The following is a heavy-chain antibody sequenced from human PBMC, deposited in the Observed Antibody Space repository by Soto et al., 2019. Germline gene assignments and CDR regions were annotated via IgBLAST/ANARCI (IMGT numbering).Heavy chain of an antibody. J-gene: IGHJ6*02. Sequence: QVQLVQSGAEVKKPGSSVKVSCKASGGTFSSYAISWVRQSPGQGLEWMGGIIPIFGTANYAQKFQGRVTITADESTSTAYMALSSLRSEDTAVYYCARVIARHYYDSRKVLSGMDVWGQGTTVTVSS. CDR3: ARVIARHYYDSRKVLSGMDV. V-gene: IGHV1-69*01. CDR1: GGTFSSYA. D-gene: IGHD3-22*01. CDR2: IIPIFGTA.